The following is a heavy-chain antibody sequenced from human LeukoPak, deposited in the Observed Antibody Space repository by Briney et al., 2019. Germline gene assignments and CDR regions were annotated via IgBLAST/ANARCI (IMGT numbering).Heavy chain of an antibody. CDR1: GYTFTTHA. CDR3: AREGITGDDYFDY. J-gene: IGHJ4*02. CDR2: INVGNGDT. D-gene: IGHD1-20*01. V-gene: IGHV1-3*01. Sequence: GASVKVSCKASGYTFTTHAIHWVRQAPGQRLEWMGWINVGNGDTESSQKFQGRVTITWDTSASTAYMELSSLRSEDTAFYYCAREGITGDDYFDYWGQGTLVTVSS.